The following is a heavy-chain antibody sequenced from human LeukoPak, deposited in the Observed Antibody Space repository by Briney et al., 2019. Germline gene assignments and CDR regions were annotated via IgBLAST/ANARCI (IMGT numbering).Heavy chain of an antibody. CDR3: AKAGDAGGGSKRVDY. Sequence: PGRSLRLSCAASGFTLNTYTMHWVRQAPGRGLEWVAVMSYDGSTKYYADSVKGRFTISRDNSQNTLYLQMNSLRVEDTAVYYCAKAGDAGGGSKRVDYWGQGTLVTVSS. CDR1: GFTLNTYT. CDR2: MSYDGSTK. J-gene: IGHJ4*02. V-gene: IGHV3-30-3*01. D-gene: IGHD2-8*02.